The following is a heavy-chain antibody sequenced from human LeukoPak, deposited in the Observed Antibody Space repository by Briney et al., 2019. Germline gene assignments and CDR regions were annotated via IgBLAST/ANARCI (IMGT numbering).Heavy chain of an antibody. V-gene: IGHV1-8*01. Sequence: ASVKVSCKASGYTFTGDDINWVRQATGQGLEWMGWMNPNSGNTGYGQKFQGRVTMTRNTSISTAYMELSSLTSEDTALYYCARRLTGDALGNWFDPWGQGTLVPVSS. CDR3: ARRLTGDALGNWFDP. J-gene: IGHJ5*02. CDR1: GYTFTGDD. CDR2: MNPNSGNT. D-gene: IGHD7-27*01.